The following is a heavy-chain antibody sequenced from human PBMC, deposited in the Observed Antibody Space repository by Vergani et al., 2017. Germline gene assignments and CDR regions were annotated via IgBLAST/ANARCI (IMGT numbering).Heavy chain of an antibody. CDR1: GGSVSSGSYY. V-gene: IGHV4-61*01. J-gene: IGHJ6*03. Sequence: QVQLQQWGAGLLKPSETLSLTCTVSGGSVSSGSYYWSWIRQPPGKGLEWIGYIYYSGSTNYNPSLKSRVTISVDTSKNQFSLKLSSVTAADTAVYYCARETTVISYYYYYYYMDVWGKGTTVTVSS. CDR3: ARETTVISYYYYYYYMDV. CDR2: IYYSGST. D-gene: IGHD4-17*01.